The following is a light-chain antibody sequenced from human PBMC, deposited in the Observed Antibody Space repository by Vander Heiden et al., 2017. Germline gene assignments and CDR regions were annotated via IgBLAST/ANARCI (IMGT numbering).Light chain of an antibody. CDR1: SSDVGGYNY. Sequence: QSALTQPAPVSGSPGQSITISCTGTSSDVGGYNYVSWYQQHPGKAPKLMIYDVSNRPSGVSNRFSGSKSGNTASLTISGLQAEDEADYYCSSYTSSSTRVLGTGTKV. CDR3: SSYTSSSTRV. CDR2: DVS. V-gene: IGLV2-14*01. J-gene: IGLJ1*01.